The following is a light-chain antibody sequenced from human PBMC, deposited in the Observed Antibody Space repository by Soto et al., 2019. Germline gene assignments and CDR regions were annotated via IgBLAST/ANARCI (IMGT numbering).Light chain of an antibody. CDR1: QDISYF. Sequence: IQLTQSPSSLSASIGDSVTITCRASQDISYFLAWYQQKPGKAPNLLIYAASTLQSEVQSRFRGRGSGTDFTLTISSLQPEDFATYFCQQLNSYPLSFGQGTRLEIK. CDR3: QQLNSYPLS. V-gene: IGKV1-9*01. CDR2: AAS. J-gene: IGKJ5*01.